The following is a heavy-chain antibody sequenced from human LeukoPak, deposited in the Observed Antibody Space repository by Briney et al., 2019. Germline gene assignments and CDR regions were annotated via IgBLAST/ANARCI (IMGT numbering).Heavy chain of an antibody. CDR3: ARVCAWLRSPYYFDY. D-gene: IGHD5-12*01. J-gene: IGHJ4*02. CDR1: GCSISSGSYY. CDR2: IYYSGST. Sequence: PSETLSLTCTVSGCSISSGSYYWSWIRQDPGKGLEWIGYIYYSGSTYYNPSLKSRVTISVDTSKNQFSLKLSSVTAADTAVYYCARVCAWLRSPYYFDYWGQGTLVTVSS. V-gene: IGHV4-31*03.